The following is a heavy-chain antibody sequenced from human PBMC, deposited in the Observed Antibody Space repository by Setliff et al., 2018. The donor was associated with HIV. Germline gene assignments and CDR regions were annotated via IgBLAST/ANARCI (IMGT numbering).Heavy chain of an antibody. CDR1: GGTFSSYA. CDR2: INPYSGVT. D-gene: IGHD3-16*02. Sequence: ASVKVSCKASGGTFSSYAISWVRQAPGQGLEWMGWINPYSGVTKYAQDFQGRVTMTSDTSISTAYMELYRLRSDDTAVYYCARVRLSAYWYFDLWGRGTLVTVSS. J-gene: IGHJ2*01. CDR3: ARVRLSAYWYFDL. V-gene: IGHV1-2*02.